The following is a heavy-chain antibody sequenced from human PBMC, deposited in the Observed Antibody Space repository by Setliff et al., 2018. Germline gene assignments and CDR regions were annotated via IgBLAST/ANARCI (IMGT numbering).Heavy chain of an antibody. V-gene: IGHV1-2*02. J-gene: IGHJ4*02. Sequence: SVKVSCKASGFTFTNYYMHWVRQAPGQGLEWMGWINLHNGGTNYAQSFQDRVTMTSDTSITTVYMELRSLRSDDRAIYYCARGRIGSTWTGDLWGQGTLVTVSS. D-gene: IGHD1-26*01. CDR1: GFTFTNYY. CDR3: ARGRIGSTWTGDL. CDR2: INLHNGGT.